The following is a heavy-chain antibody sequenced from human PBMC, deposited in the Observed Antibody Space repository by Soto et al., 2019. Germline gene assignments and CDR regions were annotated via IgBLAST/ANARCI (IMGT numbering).Heavy chain of an antibody. CDR3: AKEGLELLSIFVVEPYYFYY. CDR1: GFTFSSYG. J-gene: IGHJ4*02. V-gene: IGHV3-30*18. CDR2: ISYDGSNK. D-gene: IGHD1-7*01. Sequence: QVQLVESGGGVVQPGRSLRLSCAASGFTFSSYGMHWVRQAPGKGLEWVAVISYDGSNKYYADSVKGRFTISRDNSKNTLYLQMNSLRAEDTAVYYCAKEGLELLSIFVVEPYYFYYWGQGTLVTVSS.